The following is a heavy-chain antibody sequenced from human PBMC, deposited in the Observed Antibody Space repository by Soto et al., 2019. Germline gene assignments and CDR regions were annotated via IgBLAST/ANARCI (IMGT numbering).Heavy chain of an antibody. CDR3: ARDGRPLRYFDWSSVGFDP. V-gene: IGHV3-48*03. Sequence: GGSLRLSCAASGFTFSSYEMNWVRQAPGKGLEWVSYISSSGSTIYYADSVKGRFTISRDNAKNSLDLQMNSLRAEDTAVYYCARDGRPLRYFDWSSVGFDPWGQGTLVTVSS. CDR2: ISSSGSTI. J-gene: IGHJ5*02. D-gene: IGHD3-9*01. CDR1: GFTFSSYE.